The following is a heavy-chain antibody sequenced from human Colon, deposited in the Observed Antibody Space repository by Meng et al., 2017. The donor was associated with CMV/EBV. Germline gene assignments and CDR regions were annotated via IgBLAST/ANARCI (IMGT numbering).Heavy chain of an antibody. D-gene: IGHD3-9*01. CDR3: VTDTIRVRGY. CDR2: IHPDGDER. CDR1: GLTFSRYW. J-gene: IGHJ4*02. V-gene: IGHV3-7*04. Sequence: GESLKISCEVSGLTFSRYWFSWVRQAPEKGLEWVANIHPDGDERYYLDSVNGRFTIFRDNAKNSLDLQMNSLRVEDTAVYYCVTDTIRVRGYWGQGTLVTVSS.